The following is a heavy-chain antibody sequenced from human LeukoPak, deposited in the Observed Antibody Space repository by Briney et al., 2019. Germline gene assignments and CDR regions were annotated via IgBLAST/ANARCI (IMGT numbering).Heavy chain of an antibody. CDR3: LCSGSGHYYFDY. Sequence: GGSLRLSCAASGFTFSSYGMHWVRQAPGKVLEWVAFIRYDGSNKYYADSVKGRFTISRDNAENTLYLQMHSLRAEDTAMYYCLCSGSGHYYFDYWGQGTLVTVSS. J-gene: IGHJ4*02. V-gene: IGHV3-30*02. D-gene: IGHD3-10*02. CDR1: GFTFSSYG. CDR2: IRYDGSNK.